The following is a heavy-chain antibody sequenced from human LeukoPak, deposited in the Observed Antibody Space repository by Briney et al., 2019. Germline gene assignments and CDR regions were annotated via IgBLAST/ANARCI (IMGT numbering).Heavy chain of an antibody. D-gene: IGHD3-22*01. CDR3: ARGSYYDSSGFDAFDI. J-gene: IGHJ3*02. V-gene: IGHV4-59*01. CDR1: GGSISSYY. Sequence: PSETLSLTCTVSGGSISSYYWSWIRQPPGKGLEWIGYIYYSGSTNYNPSLKSRVAISVDTSKNQFSLKLSSVTAADTAVYYCARGSYYDSSGFDAFDIWGQGTMVTVSS. CDR2: IYYSGST.